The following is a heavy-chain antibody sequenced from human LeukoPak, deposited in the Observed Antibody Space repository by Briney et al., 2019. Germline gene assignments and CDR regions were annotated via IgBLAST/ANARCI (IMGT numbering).Heavy chain of an antibody. D-gene: IGHD3-3*01. CDR1: GGSFSGYY. CDR2: INHSGST. Sequence: SETLSLTCAVYGGSFSGYYWGWIRQPPGKGLEWIGEINHSGSTNYNPSLKSRVTISVDTSKNQFSLKLSSVTAADTAVYYCARYDFWSGYCWDYWGQGTLVTVSS. J-gene: IGHJ4*02. CDR3: ARYDFWSGYCWDY. V-gene: IGHV4-34*01.